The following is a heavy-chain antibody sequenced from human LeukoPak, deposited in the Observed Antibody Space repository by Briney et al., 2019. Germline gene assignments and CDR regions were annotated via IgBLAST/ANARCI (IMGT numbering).Heavy chain of an antibody. J-gene: IGHJ5*02. CDR1: GYSFTGYY. V-gene: IGHV1-2*02. CDR3: VIERTSVFSWFDP. Sequence: ASVKVSCKASGYSFTGYYMHWVRRPPGQGLEWMGWINPKSGGTNYTQKFPGRGSMTRDTSISTVYMKISRLGSDDTAVYYCVIERTSVFSWFDPWGEGTLVTVSS. CDR2: INPKSGGT. D-gene: IGHD3/OR15-3a*01.